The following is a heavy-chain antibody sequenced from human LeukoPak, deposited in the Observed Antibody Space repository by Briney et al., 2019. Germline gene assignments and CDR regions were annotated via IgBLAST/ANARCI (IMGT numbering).Heavy chain of an antibody. CDR2: VYPGDSDT. Sequence: GESLKISCKGSGYSFTSYWIGWVRQMPGKGLEWMGIVYPGDSDTRYSPSFQGQVTISADKSISTAYLQWSSLKASDTAMYYCARTVLRYFDWSPAEGFDYWGQGTLVTVSS. J-gene: IGHJ4*02. CDR1: GYSFTSYW. CDR3: ARTVLRYFDWSPAEGFDY. V-gene: IGHV5-51*01. D-gene: IGHD3-9*01.